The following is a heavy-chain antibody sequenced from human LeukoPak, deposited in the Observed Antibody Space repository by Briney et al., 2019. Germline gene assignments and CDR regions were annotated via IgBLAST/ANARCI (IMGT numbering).Heavy chain of an antibody. CDR3: AKGYGIDY. D-gene: IGHD4-17*01. CDR2: INHSGST. CDR1: GGSFSGYY. V-gene: IGHV4-34*01. J-gene: IGHJ4*02. Sequence: PSETLSLTCAVYGGSFSGYYWSWIRQPPGKGLEWIGEINHSGSTNYNPSLKSRVTISVDTSKNQFSLKPSSVTAADTAVYYCAKGYGIDYWGQGTLVTVSS.